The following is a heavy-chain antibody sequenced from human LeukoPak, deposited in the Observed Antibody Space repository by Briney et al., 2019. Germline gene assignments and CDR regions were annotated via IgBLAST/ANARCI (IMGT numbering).Heavy chain of an antibody. Sequence: GGSLRLSCAASGFIFSNYAMSWVRQAPTKGLEWVSTISGGGDSTYYADSVKGRFTISRDYSKNTLYLQMNSLRAEDTAVYYCATIQYQRPPSKWPSIDWGQGTLVTVSS. J-gene: IGHJ4*02. D-gene: IGHD2-2*01. V-gene: IGHV3-23*01. CDR2: ISGGGDST. CDR1: GFIFSNYA. CDR3: ATIQYQRPPSKWPSID.